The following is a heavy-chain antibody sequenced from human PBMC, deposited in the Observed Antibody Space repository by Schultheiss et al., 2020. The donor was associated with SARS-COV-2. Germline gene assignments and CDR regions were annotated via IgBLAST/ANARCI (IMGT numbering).Heavy chain of an antibody. CDR1: GVTFSSYG. CDR3: ARSGRNCSGPV. Sequence: GGSLRLSCAVSGVTFSSYGMHWVRQAPGKGLVWVSVIYTGDTIYYADSVKGRFTISRDNAKNSLYLQMNSLRAEDTAVYYCARSGRNCSGPVWGQGTTVTVSS. V-gene: IGHV3-NL1*01. D-gene: IGHD2-15*01. CDR2: IYTGDTI. J-gene: IGHJ6*02.